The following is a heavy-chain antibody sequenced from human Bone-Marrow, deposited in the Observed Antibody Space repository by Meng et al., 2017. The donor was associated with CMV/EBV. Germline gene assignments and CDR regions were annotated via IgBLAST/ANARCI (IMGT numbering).Heavy chain of an antibody. CDR3: AREEAAHYYYYGMDV. D-gene: IGHD2-15*01. J-gene: IGHJ6*02. Sequence: GESLKISCAASGFTFDDYGMSWVRQAPGKGLEWVSGINWNGGSTGYADSVKGRFTISRDNAKNSLYLQMNSLRAEDTAVYYCAREEAAHYYYYGMDVWGQGTTVTVSS. V-gene: IGHV3-20*04. CDR2: INWNGGST. CDR1: GFTFDDYG.